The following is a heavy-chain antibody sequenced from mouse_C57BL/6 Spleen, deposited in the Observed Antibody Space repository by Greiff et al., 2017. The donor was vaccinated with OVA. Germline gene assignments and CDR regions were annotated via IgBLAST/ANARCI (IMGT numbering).Heavy chain of an antibody. V-gene: IGHV1-80*01. CDR1: GYAFSSYW. D-gene: IGHD2-4*01. CDR3: AREDYDEGFAY. CDR2: IYPGDGDT. J-gene: IGHJ3*01. Sequence: VKLMESGAELVKPGASVKISCKASGYAFSSYWMNWVKQRPGKGLEWIGQIYPGDGDTNYNGKFKGKATLTADKSTSTAYMQLSSLTSEDSAVYFCAREDYDEGFAYWGQGTLVTVSA.